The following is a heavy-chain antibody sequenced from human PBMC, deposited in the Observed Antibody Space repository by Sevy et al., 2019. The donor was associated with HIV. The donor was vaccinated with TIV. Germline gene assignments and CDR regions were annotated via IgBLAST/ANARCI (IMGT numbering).Heavy chain of an antibody. CDR2: ISYDGSNK. Sequence: GGSLRLSCAASGFTFSSYAMHWVRQAPGKGLEWVAVISYDGSNKYYAHSVKGRFTISRDNSKNTLYLQMNSLRAEDTAVYYCARDGSGSNYYMDVWGKGTTVTVSS. CDR1: GFTFSSYA. V-gene: IGHV3-30-3*01. D-gene: IGHD3-10*01. J-gene: IGHJ6*03. CDR3: ARDGSGSNYYMDV.